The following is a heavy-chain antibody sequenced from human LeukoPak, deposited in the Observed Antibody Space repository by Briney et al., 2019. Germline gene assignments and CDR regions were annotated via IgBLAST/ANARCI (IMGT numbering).Heavy chain of an antibody. J-gene: IGHJ6*02. CDR3: AKSPLPEYYDFWSGYLSPEMDF. CDR1: GLTFSTYA. V-gene: IGHV3-23*01. D-gene: IGHD3-3*01. CDR2: TSGMVAST. Sequence: AGSLTLSCAASGLTFSTYAMSCVRQAPRKGLEWDSATSGMVASTYYADSMTGRFTISRDNSKNALYLQMNSRRAEDTAVYYCAKSPLPEYYDFWSGYLSPEMDFWGQGTTVTVSS.